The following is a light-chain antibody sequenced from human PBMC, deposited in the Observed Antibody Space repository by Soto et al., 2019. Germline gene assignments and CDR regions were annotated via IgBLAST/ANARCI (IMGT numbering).Light chain of an antibody. CDR1: NSNIASNT. J-gene: IGLJ1*01. V-gene: IGLV1-44*01. Sequence: VLTQPPSASETPGQTVSISCSGSNSNIASNTVNWYQHLPGTAPKLLIYYNNQRPSGVPDRFSGSKSGTSASLAISGLQSEDESDYYCAAWDDTLKRYVFGTGTKVT. CDR2: YNN. CDR3: AAWDDTLKRYV.